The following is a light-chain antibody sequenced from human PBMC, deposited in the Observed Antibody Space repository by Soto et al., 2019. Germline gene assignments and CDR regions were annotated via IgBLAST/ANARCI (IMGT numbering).Light chain of an antibody. CDR1: QTVSSTY. CDR2: DAS. V-gene: IGKV3-20*01. J-gene: IGKJ4*01. Sequence: EIVLTQSPGTLSLSPGERATLSCRTSQTVSSTYFAWYQQRPGQAPRLLFYDASTRATGIPDRFSCSGSGRDFTLAITRLEPEDSAMYYCQQYAYSPLNFGGGTKVDI. CDR3: QQYAYSPLN.